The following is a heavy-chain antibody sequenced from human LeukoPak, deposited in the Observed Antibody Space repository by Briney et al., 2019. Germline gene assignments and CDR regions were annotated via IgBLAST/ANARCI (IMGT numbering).Heavy chain of an antibody. V-gene: IGHV3-74*01. CDR3: AGDTTITHQRGY. D-gene: IGHD5-24*01. CDR2: INSDGSTT. CDR1: GFTFSSYW. J-gene: IGHJ4*02. Sequence: GGSLRLSCAASGFTFSSYWMHWVRQAPGKGLVWVSRINSDGSTTRYADSVKGRFTISRDNAKNTLYLQMNSLRVEDTAVYYCAGDTTITHQRGYWGQGTLVTVSS.